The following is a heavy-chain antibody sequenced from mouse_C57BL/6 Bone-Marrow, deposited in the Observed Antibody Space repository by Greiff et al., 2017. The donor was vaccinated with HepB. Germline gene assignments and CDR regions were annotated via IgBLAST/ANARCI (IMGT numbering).Heavy chain of an antibody. Sequence: EVQLVESGGDLVKPGGSLKLSCAASGFTFSSYGMSWVRQTPDKRLEWVATICSGGSYTYYPDSVKGRFTISRDNAKNTLYLQMSSLKSEDTAMYYCARGAGGDYWGQGTTLTVSS. V-gene: IGHV5-6*01. J-gene: IGHJ2*01. CDR1: GFTFSSYG. CDR3: ARGAGGDY. CDR2: ICSGGSYT.